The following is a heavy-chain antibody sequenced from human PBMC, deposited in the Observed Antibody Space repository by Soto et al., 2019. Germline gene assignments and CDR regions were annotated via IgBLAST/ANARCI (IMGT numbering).Heavy chain of an antibody. D-gene: IGHD3-10*01. V-gene: IGHV3-23*01. J-gene: IGHJ6*02. CDR3: AKDGGFGTMVRGVAHYYYYGMDV. Sequence: GGSLRLSCAASGFTFSSYAMSWVRQAPGKGLEWVSAISGSGGSTYYADSVKGRFTISRDNSKNTLYLQMNSLRAEDTAVYYCAKDGGFGTMVRGVAHYYYYGMDVWGQGTTVTVSS. CDR2: ISGSGGST. CDR1: GFTFSSYA.